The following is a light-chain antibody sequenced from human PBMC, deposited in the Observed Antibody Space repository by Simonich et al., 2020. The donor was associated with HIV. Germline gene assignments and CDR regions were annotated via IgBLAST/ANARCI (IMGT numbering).Light chain of an antibody. Sequence: DIVIMQSPDSLAVSLGERATINCKSSQSVLYNSNNKNYLVWYQQKPGQPPKLLIYWASTRESGVPDRFSGSGSGTDFTLTISSLQAEDVAVYYCQQYYSTPRTFGQGTKVEIK. CDR2: WAS. V-gene: IGKV4-1*01. J-gene: IGKJ1*01. CDR3: QQYYSTPRT. CDR1: QSVLYNSNNKNY.